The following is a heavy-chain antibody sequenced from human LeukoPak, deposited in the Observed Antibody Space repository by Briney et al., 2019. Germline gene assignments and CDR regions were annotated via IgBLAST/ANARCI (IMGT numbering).Heavy chain of an antibody. CDR3: TRTITVTYNYYYMDV. CDR2: IRNKANSYAT. CDR1: GFTFSGST. D-gene: IGHD4-11*01. Sequence: GGSLKLSCAASGFTFSGSTMHWVRQASGKGLEWVGRIRNKANSYATTYAASVKGRFTISRDDSKNTAYLQMNSLKTEDTAVYYCTRTITVTYNYYYMDVWGKGTTVTVSS. V-gene: IGHV3-73*01. J-gene: IGHJ6*03.